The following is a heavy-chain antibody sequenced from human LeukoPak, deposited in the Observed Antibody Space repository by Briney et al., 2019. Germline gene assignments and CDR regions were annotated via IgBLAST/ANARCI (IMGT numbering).Heavy chain of an antibody. CDR2: IYSGGST. CDR1: GFTVSSNY. J-gene: IGHJ4*02. D-gene: IGHD3-3*01. Sequence: PGGSLRLSCAASGFTVSSNYMKWVRQAPGKGLEWVSIIYSGGSTYYADSVKGRSTISRDNSKNTLYLQMNSLRAEDTAIYYCARAWSGAQYYFDYWGQGTLVTVSS. CDR3: ARAWSGAQYYFDY. V-gene: IGHV3-66*01.